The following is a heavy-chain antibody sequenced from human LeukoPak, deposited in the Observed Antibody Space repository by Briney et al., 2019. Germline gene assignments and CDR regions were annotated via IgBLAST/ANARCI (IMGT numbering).Heavy chain of an antibody. CDR1: GGTFSSYA. CDR2: IIPIFGTA. D-gene: IGHD2-15*01. J-gene: IGHJ4*02. Sequence: SVKVSCKASGGTFSSYAISWVRQAPGQGLEWMGEIIPIFGTANYAQKFQGRGTITADESTSTAYMELSSLRSEDTAVYYCAREGNYCSGGSCYTGRFDYWGQGTLVTVSS. CDR3: AREGNYCSGGSCYTGRFDY. V-gene: IGHV1-69*01.